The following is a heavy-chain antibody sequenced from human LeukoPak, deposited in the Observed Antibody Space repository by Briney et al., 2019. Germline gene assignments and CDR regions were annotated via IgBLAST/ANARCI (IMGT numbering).Heavy chain of an antibody. D-gene: IGHD1-26*01. Sequence: GGSLRLSCAASGLTVSSNCMSWVRQAPGKGLEWVSSISSSSSYIYYADSVKGRFTISRDNAKKSLYLQMNSLRAEDTAVYYCARGEWEPPTYYFDNWGQGTLVTVSS. V-gene: IGHV3-21*01. CDR3: ARGEWEPPTYYFDN. J-gene: IGHJ4*02. CDR2: ISSSSSYI. CDR1: GLTVSSNC.